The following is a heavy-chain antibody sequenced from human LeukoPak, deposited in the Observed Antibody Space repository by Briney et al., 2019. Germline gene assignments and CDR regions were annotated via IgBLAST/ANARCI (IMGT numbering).Heavy chain of an antibody. CDR1: GGSISSYY. D-gene: IGHD2-2*01. CDR3: ARGVRDVVVPAAMAYYYYYMDV. V-gene: IGHV4-59*01. Sequence: PSETLSLTCTVSGGSISSYYWSWIRQPPGKGLEWIGYIYYSGSTNYNPSLKSRVTISVDTSKNQFSLKLSSVTAADTAVYYCARGVRDVVVPAAMAYYYYYMDVWGKGTTVTISS. CDR2: IYYSGST. J-gene: IGHJ6*03.